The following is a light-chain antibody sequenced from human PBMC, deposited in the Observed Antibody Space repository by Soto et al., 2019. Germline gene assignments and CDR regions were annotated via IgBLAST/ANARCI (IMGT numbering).Light chain of an antibody. CDR3: QQYNSQRT. CDR1: QYISSW. J-gene: IGKJ1*01. Sequence: DIQMTQSPSTLSASVGARVTITCRASQYISSWLAWYQQKPGKAPKLLIYKASSLESGVPSRFSGSGSGTECTLTISSLQPDDVATYYCQQYNSQRTFGQGTKVEIK. V-gene: IGKV1-5*03. CDR2: KAS.